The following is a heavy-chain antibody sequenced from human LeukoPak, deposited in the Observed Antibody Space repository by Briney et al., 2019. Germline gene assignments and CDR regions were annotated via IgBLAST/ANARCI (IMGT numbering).Heavy chain of an antibody. Sequence: GGSLRLSCAASGFTFDDYAMDWVRQAPGKGLEWVSLISGDGGSTYYADSVKGRFTISRDNSKNSLYLQMNSLRTEDTALYYCAKERHGENWFDPWGQGTLVTVSS. V-gene: IGHV3-43*02. CDR3: AKERHGENWFDP. CDR2: ISGDGGST. CDR1: GFTFDDYA. J-gene: IGHJ5*02. D-gene: IGHD4-17*01.